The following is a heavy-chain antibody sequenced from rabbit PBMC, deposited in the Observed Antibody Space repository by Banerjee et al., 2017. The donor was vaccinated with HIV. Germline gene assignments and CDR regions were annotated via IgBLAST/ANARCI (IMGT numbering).Heavy chain of an antibody. Sequence: QLKESGGGLVQPGGSLKLSCKASGFDFSSYYMSWVRQAPGKGLEWIGYIDPVFGSTYYASWVNGRFTISSHNAQNTLYLQLNSLTAADTATYFCAIAASYYTGNYYFNLWGPGTLVTVS. V-gene: IGHV1S7*01. D-gene: IGHD8-1*01. J-gene: IGHJ4*01. CDR1: GFDFSSYY. CDR2: IDPVFGST. CDR3: AIAASYYTGNYYFNL.